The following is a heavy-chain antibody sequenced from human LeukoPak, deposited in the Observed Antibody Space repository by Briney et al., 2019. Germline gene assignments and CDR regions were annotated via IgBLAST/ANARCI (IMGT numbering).Heavy chain of an antibody. V-gene: IGHV3-23*01. CDR1: GFTFSSYA. CDR2: ISGNGGST. J-gene: IGHJ4*02. CDR3: AKLIFGVVITRKEDY. Sequence: PGGSLRLSCAASGFTFSSYAMSWVRQAPGKGLEWVSAISGNGGSTYYADSVKGRFTISRDNSKNTLYLQMNSLRAEDTAVYYCAKLIFGVVITRKEDYWGQGTLVTVSS. D-gene: IGHD3-3*01.